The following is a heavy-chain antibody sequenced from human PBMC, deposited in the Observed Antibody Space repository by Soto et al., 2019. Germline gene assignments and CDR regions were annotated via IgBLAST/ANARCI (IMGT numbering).Heavy chain of an antibody. CDR3: AREASIMIYSSGFDP. CDR1: GYTFTSYG. J-gene: IGHJ5*02. Sequence: VQLVQSGAEVKKPGASVKVSCKASGYTFTSYGISWVRQAPGQGLEWMGWISAYNGNTNYAQKLQGKVTMTTDTSTSTAYMELRSLRSDDTAVYYCAREASIMIYSSGFDPWGQGTLVTVSS. V-gene: IGHV1-18*01. CDR2: ISAYNGNT. D-gene: IGHD5-18*01.